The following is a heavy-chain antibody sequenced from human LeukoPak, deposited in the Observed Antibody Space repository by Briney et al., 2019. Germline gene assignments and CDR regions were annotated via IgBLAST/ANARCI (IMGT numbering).Heavy chain of an antibody. D-gene: IGHD6-19*01. CDR2: IRYDGSNK. CDR1: GFTFGSYG. CDR3: AKDPLYSVAGPPRYYGMDV. Sequence: GGSLILSCAASGFTFGSYGMHWVRQAPGKGLEWVAFIRYDGSNKYYADSVKGRFTISRDNSKNTLYLQMNSLRAEDTAVYYCAKDPLYSVAGPPRYYGMDVWGQGTTVTVSS. V-gene: IGHV3-30*02. J-gene: IGHJ6*02.